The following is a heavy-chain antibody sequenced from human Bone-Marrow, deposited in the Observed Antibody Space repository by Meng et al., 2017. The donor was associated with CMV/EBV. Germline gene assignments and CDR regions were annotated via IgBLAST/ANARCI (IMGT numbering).Heavy chain of an antibody. D-gene: IGHD1-1*01. V-gene: IGHV3-48*04. CDR3: ARVSRTGTIDY. CDR2: ISSSSTI. CDR1: GFTFSSYS. Sequence: GGSLRLSCAASGFTFSSYSMNWVRQAPGKGLEWVSYISSSSTIYYADSVKGRFTISRDNAKNSLYLQMNSLRAEDTAVYYCARVSRTGTIDYWGQGTLVTVSS. J-gene: IGHJ4*02.